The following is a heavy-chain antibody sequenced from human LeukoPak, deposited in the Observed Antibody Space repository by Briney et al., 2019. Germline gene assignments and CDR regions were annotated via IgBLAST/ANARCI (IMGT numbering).Heavy chain of an antibody. CDR2: ISYDGRNK. CDR1: GFTFENYA. D-gene: IGHD3-22*01. V-gene: IGHV3-30*04. Sequence: GGSLRLSCAASGFTFENYAMHWVRQAPGKGLEWVAVISYDGRNKFHADSVEGRFTISRDNAKNSLYLQMNSLRAEDTAVYYCARVLIGSGYYFDYWGQGTLVTVSS. CDR3: ARVLIGSGYYFDY. J-gene: IGHJ4*02.